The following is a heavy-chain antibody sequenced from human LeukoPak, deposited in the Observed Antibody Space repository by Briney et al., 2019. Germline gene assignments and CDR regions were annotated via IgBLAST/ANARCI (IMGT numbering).Heavy chain of an antibody. J-gene: IGHJ4*02. CDR2: ISAYDGNT. V-gene: IGHV1-18*01. Sequence: ASVKVSCKASGYTFTSYDISWVRQAPGQGLEWMGWISAYDGNTNYAQKLQGRVTMTTDTSTSTAYMELRSLRSDDTAVYYCARVLGAVADYYFDYWGQGTLVTVSS. CDR1: GYTFTSYD. CDR3: ARVLGAVADYYFDY. D-gene: IGHD6-19*01.